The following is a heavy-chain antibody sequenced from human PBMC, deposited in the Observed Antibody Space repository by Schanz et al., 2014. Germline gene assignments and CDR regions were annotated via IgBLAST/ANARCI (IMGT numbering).Heavy chain of an antibody. CDR1: GYIFINSG. CDR2: ISAYNGNT. D-gene: IGHD3-9*01. J-gene: IGHJ4*02. CDR3: ARDAADFYDILTEEDY. Sequence: QIQLVQSGPEVKKPGATVKVSCKASGYIFINSGISWVRQAPGQGLEWMGWISAYNGNTKYPQKLQGRVTMTTDTSTSTAYMELRNLRSDDTAGYYCARDAADFYDILTEEDYWGQGTLVTVSS. V-gene: IGHV1-18*01.